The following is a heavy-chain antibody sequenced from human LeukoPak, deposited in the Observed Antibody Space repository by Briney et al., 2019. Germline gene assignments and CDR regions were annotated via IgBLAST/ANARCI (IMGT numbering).Heavy chain of an antibody. CDR1: GGSISSYY. J-gene: IGHJ3*02. D-gene: IGHD3-22*01. CDR2: IYYRGST. CDR3: ARDSDYDSSGYPDAFDI. Sequence: PSETLSLTCTVSGGSISSYYWSWIRQPPGKGLEWIGYIYYRGSTNYNPSLKSRVTISVDTSKNQFSLKLSSVTAADTAVYYCARDSDYDSSGYPDAFDIWGQGTMVTVSS. V-gene: IGHV4-59*01.